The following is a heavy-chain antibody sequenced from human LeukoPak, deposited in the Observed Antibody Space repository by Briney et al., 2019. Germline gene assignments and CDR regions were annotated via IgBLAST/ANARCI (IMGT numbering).Heavy chain of an antibody. CDR1: GYSFTSYW. CDR2: IYPGDSDT. J-gene: IGHJ3*02. Sequence: PGESPKISFKGSGYSFTSYWIGWVRQMPGKGLEWMGIIYPGDSDTRYSPSFQGQVTISADKSISTAYLQSSSLKASDTAMYYCARSITMIVVVDSSLAFDIWGQGTMVTVSS. D-gene: IGHD3-22*01. CDR3: ARSITMIVVVDSSLAFDI. V-gene: IGHV5-51*01.